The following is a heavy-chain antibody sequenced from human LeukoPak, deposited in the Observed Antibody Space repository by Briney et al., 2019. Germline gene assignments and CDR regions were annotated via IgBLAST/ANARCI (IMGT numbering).Heavy chain of an antibody. CDR1: GFTFSSYA. CDR2: ISGSGGST. V-gene: IGHV3-23*01. J-gene: IGHJ3*02. Sequence: GGSLRLSCAASGFTFSSYAMSWVRQAPGKGLEWVSAISGSGGSTYYADSVKGRFTISRDNSKNTLYLQMNSLRAEDTAVYYCAKENYGSGSYYNSPLGAFDIWGQGTMVTVSS. CDR3: AKENYGSGSYYNSPLGAFDI. D-gene: IGHD3-10*01.